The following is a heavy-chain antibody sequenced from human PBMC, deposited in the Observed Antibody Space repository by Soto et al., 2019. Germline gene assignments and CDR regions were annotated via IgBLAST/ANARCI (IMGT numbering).Heavy chain of an antibody. CDR3: EKEYSSGDCSCGSCYSGFDY. V-gene: IGHV3-9*01. D-gene: IGHD2-15*01. CDR1: GFTFDDYA. J-gene: IGHJ4*02. CDR2: ISWNSGSI. Sequence: EVQLVESGGGLVQPGRSLRLSCAASGFTFDDYAMPWVRQAPGKGLEWVSGISWNSGSIGYAASVKGRFTISRDNAKNCLYLQMNRLRGEDTALYYCEKEYSSGDCSCGSCYSGFDYWGQGTLVTDS.